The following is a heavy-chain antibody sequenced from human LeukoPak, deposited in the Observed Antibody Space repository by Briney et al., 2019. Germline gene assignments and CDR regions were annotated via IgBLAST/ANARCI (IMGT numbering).Heavy chain of an antibody. Sequence: AASVKVSCKASGGTFSSYAISWVRQAPGQGLEWMGGIIPIFGTANYAQKFQGRVTITADESTSTAYMELSSLRSEDTAVYYCARALVVPAATPSAPYYYYYYMDVWGKGTTVTVSS. CDR2: IIPIFGTA. CDR3: ARALVVPAATPSAPYYYYYYMDV. CDR1: GGTFSSYA. J-gene: IGHJ6*03. D-gene: IGHD2-2*01. V-gene: IGHV1-69*13.